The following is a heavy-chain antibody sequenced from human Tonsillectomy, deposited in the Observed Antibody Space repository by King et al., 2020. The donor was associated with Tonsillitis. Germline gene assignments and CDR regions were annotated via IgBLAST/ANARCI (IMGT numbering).Heavy chain of an antibody. CDR2: IYAGDSNT. CDR3: ARRSPTFCDSDCYSTFDY. Sequence: VQLVESGAEVKKPGESLKISCKGSGYSFTSYWIAWVRQMPGKGLEWRGIIYAGDSNTKYSLSFQGQVPISADKTISTAYLQWSSLKASDTAMYYCARRSPTFCDSDCYSTFDYWGQGTLVTVSS. D-gene: IGHD2-21*01. V-gene: IGHV5-51*03. CDR1: GYSFTSYW. J-gene: IGHJ4*02.